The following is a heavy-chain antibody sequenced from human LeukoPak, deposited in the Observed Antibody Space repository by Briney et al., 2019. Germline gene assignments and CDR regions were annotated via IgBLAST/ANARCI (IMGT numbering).Heavy chain of an antibody. CDR3: ATERPGPVTSAWYFDL. V-gene: IGHV1-24*01. J-gene: IGHJ2*01. Sequence: ASVKVSCKVSGYTLTELSMHWVRQAPGKGLEWMGGFDPEDGETIYAQKFQGRVTMTEDTSTDTAYMELSSLRSEDTAVYYCATERPGPVTSAWYFDLWGRGTLVTVSS. CDR1: GYTLTELS. D-gene: IGHD2-2*01. CDR2: FDPEDGET.